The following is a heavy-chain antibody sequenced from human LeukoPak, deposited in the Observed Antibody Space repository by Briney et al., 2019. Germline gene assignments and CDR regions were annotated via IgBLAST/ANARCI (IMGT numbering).Heavy chain of an antibody. CDR1: GGSFSGYY. D-gene: IGHD2-21*02. CDR2: INHSGST. CDR3: ARGARVVTAIYYYYYMDV. J-gene: IGHJ6*03. Sequence: SETLSLTCAVYGGSFSGYYWSWIRQPPGKGLEWIREINHSGSTNYNPSLKSRVTISVDTSKNQFSLKLSSVTAADTAVYYCARGARVVTAIYYYYYMDVWGKGTTVTVSS. V-gene: IGHV4-34*01.